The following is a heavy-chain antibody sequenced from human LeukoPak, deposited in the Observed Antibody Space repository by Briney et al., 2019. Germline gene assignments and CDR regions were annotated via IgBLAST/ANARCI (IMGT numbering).Heavy chain of an antibody. CDR3: ARDLTLGYDFWSGYSTQPFIDY. J-gene: IGHJ4*02. V-gene: IGHV3-21*01. CDR1: GFTLRIYS. D-gene: IGHD3-3*01. Sequence: GGSLRLPCAASGFTLRIYSMKWVRQAPGEGGEWVSYIRSSRSDIYCADSVKGRVTISRDNAKNSLYLPMNSPRAADTAVYYCARDLTLGYDFWSGYSTQPFIDYWGQGTLVTVSS. CDR2: IRSSRSDI.